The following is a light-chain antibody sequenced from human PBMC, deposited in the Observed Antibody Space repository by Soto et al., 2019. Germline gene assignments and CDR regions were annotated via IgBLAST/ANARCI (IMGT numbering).Light chain of an antibody. CDR1: SSDVGGHNY. Sequence: QSALTQPPSASGSPGPSVTISCTGTSSDVGGHNYVSWHQQHPGKAPKVMIYEVSKRPSGVPDRFSGSKSGNTASLTVSGLQAEDEADYYCSSYAGNNVYVFGTGTKLTVL. J-gene: IGLJ1*01. CDR2: EVS. V-gene: IGLV2-8*01. CDR3: SSYAGNNVYV.